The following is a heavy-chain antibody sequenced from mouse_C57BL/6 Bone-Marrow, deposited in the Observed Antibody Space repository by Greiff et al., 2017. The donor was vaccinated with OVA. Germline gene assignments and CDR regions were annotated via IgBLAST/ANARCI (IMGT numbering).Heavy chain of an antibody. CDR2: IYPRSGNT. V-gene: IGHV1-81*01. CDR3: ARRIYYGYGGFAY. J-gene: IGHJ3*01. Sequence: VKLVESGAELARPGASVKLSCKASGYTFTSYGISWVKQRTGQGLEWIGEIYPRSGNTYYNAKFKGKATLTADKSSSTAYMELRSLTSEDSAVYFCARRIYYGYGGFAYWGQGTLVTGSA. D-gene: IGHD2-2*01. CDR1: GYTFTSYG.